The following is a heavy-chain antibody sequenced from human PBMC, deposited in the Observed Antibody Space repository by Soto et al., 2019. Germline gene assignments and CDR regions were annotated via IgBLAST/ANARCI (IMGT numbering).Heavy chain of an antibody. V-gene: IGHV1-3*01. CDR2: INAGNGNT. Sequence: QVQLVQSGAEVKKPGASVKVSCKASGYTFTSYAMHWVRQAPGQRLEWMGWINAGNGNTKYSQKFQGRVTITRDTSASTAYMELSSLRSEDTAVYYCERGYDILTGYYYYYYGMDVWGQGTTVTVSS. D-gene: IGHD3-9*01. J-gene: IGHJ6*02. CDR3: ERGYDILTGYYYYYYGMDV. CDR1: GYTFTSYA.